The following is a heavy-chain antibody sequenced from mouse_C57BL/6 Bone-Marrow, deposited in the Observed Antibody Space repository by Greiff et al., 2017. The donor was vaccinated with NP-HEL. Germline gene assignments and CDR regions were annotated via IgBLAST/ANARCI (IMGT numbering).Heavy chain of an antibody. D-gene: IGHD2-3*01. CDR1: GFPITSGYY. Sequence: VHLVESGPGLVKPSPSLFLTCSITGFPITSGYYWIWIRQSPGKPLEWMGYITHSGETFYNPSLQSPISITRETSKNQFFLQLNSVTTEDTAMYYCAGDYDGYWYFDVWGTGTTVTVSS. V-gene: IGHV12-3*01. CDR3: AGDYDGYWYFDV. J-gene: IGHJ1*03. CDR2: ITHSGET.